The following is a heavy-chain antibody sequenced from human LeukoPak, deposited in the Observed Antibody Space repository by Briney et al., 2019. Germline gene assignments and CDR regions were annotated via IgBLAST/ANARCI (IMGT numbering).Heavy chain of an antibody. V-gene: IGHV4-38-2*02. D-gene: IGHD3-22*01. CDR1: GYSISSGYY. J-gene: IGHJ4*02. CDR2: IYHSGST. Sequence: SETLSLTCAVSGYSISSGYYWGWIRQPPGKGLEWIGSIYHSGSTYYNPSLKSRVTLSVDTSKNQFSLKLSSVTAADTAVYYCARDRPHYYDSSGYYHFFDYWGQGTLVTVSS. CDR3: ARDRPHYYDSSGYYHFFDY.